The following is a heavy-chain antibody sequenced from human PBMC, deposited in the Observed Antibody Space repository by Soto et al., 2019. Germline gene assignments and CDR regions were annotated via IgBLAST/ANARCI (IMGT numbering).Heavy chain of an antibody. CDR1: GFTFGNYA. J-gene: IGHJ4*02. V-gene: IGHV3-23*01. CDR3: AKDQGSSWYEIDY. Sequence: EVQLLESGGGWVQPGGSLRLSCAASGFTFGNYAVTWVRQAPGKGLEWVSTISGSGGSTYYADSVKGRFTISRDNSKNTRYLQMNRLRAEDTAVYYCAKDQGSSWYEIDYWGQGTLVTVSS. D-gene: IGHD6-13*01. CDR2: ISGSGGST.